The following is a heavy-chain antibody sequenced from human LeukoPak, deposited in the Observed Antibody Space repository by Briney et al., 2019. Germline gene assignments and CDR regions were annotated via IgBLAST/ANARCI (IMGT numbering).Heavy chain of an antibody. V-gene: IGHV3-23*01. Sequence: GGSLRLSCAVSGFSFSSYTMSWVRQAPGKGLEWVSAISGSGGSTYYADCVKGRFTISRDNSKNTLFLQMNSLRAEDTAVYYCAKDLGYCSSFSCPFDYWGQRTLVTVSS. J-gene: IGHJ4*02. CDR2: ISGSGGST. D-gene: IGHD2-2*01. CDR1: GFSFSSYT. CDR3: AKDLGYCSSFSCPFDY.